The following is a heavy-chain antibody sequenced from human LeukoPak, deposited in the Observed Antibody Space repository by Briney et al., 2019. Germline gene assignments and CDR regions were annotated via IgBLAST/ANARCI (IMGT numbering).Heavy chain of an antibody. CDR1: GYTLTELS. CDR2: FDPEDGET. J-gene: IGHJ4*02. CDR3: ATSLSFDSSDRGDY. D-gene: IGHD3-22*01. Sequence: GASVKVSCKVSGYTLTELSMHWVRQAPGKGLEWMGGFDPEDGETIYAQKFQSRVTMTEDTSTDTAYMELSSLRSEDTAVYYCATSLSFDSSDRGDYWGQGTLVTVSS. V-gene: IGHV1-24*01.